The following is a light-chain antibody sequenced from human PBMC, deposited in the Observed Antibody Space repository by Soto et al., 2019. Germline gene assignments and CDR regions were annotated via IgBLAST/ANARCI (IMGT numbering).Light chain of an antibody. CDR2: DAS. J-gene: IGKJ4*01. CDR3: QQYNTYFLT. CDR1: QSVSSW. V-gene: IGKV1-5*01. Sequence: DIQMTQSPSTLSASVGDRVTITCRASQSVSSWLAWYQQKPGKAPKLLIYDASSLESGVPSRFSGSGSGTEFTLTISSLQPDDFASYHCQQYNTYFLTFGGGTKVDIK.